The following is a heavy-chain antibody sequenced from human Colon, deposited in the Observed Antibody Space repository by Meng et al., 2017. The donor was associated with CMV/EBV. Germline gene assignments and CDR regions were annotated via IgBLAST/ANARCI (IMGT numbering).Heavy chain of an antibody. V-gene: IGHV3-30*02. J-gene: IGHJ4*02. Sequence: GGSLRLSCAASGLTFNGYGLHWVRQAPGKGLEWVAFIGSDGSIKRYSDSVKGRFNISRDNSKNTLWLQMHSLRPEDTALYYRAREGFSNFDYWGQGTLVTVSS. CDR2: IGSDGSIK. CDR3: AREGFSNFDY. D-gene: IGHD4-11*01. CDR1: GLTFNGYG.